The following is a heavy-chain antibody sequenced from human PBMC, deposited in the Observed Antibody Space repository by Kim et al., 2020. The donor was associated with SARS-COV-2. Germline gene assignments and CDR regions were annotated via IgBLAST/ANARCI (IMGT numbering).Heavy chain of an antibody. Sequence: SETLSLTCTVSGGSISSYYWNWIRQPPGKELEWIGYIYYTGSTNYNPSLKSRLTMSVDMSKNQFSLRLNSVTAADTAVYYCARDHPDILTGQPTIPGALDIWGQGTMVTVSS. CDR2: IYYTGST. D-gene: IGHD3-9*01. CDR3: ARDHPDILTGQPTIPGALDI. V-gene: IGHV4-59*13. J-gene: IGHJ3*02. CDR1: GGSISSYY.